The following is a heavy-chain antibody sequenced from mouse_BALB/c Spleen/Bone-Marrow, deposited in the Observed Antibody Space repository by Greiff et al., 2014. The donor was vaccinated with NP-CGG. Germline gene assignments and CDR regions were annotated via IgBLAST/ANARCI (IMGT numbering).Heavy chain of an antibody. CDR3: ARSYRYTGFAY. J-gene: IGHJ3*01. CDR1: GFNIKDTY. Sequence: EVQLQQSGAELVKPGASVKLSCTGSGFNIKDTYMHWVKQRPEQGLEWIGRIDPANGNSKYDPKFQGKATITADTSSNTAYLQLISLTSEDTAVYYCARSYRYTGFAYWGQGTLVTVSA. D-gene: IGHD2-14*01. V-gene: IGHV14-3*02. CDR2: IDPANGNS.